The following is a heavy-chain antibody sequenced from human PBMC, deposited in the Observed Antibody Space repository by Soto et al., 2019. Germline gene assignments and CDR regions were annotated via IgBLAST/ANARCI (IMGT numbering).Heavy chain of an antibody. D-gene: IGHD4-17*01. CDR3: ARGRSLDYGDYRYYSMDV. Sequence: SETLSLTCAVYGGSFSGYYWSWIRQPPGKGLEWIGEINHSGSTNYNPSLKSRVTISVDTSKNQFSLKLSSVTAADTAVYYCARGRSLDYGDYRYYSMDVWGQGTTVTVSS. CDR1: GGSFSGYY. J-gene: IGHJ6*02. CDR2: INHSGST. V-gene: IGHV4-34*01.